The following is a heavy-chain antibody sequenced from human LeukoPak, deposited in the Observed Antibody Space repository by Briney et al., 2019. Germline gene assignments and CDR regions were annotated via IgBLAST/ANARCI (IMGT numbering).Heavy chain of an antibody. CDR3: ARDRRQSSGWYAFPNWFDP. J-gene: IGHJ5*02. D-gene: IGHD6-19*01. Sequence: QPGGSLRLSCAVSGITLSNYGMSWVRQAPGKGLEWVAGISDSGGSTKYADSVKGRFTISRDNAKNSLYLQMNSLRAEDTAVYYCARDRRQSSGWYAFPNWFDPWGQGTLVTVSS. CDR2: ISDSGGST. CDR1: GITLSNYG. V-gene: IGHV3-23*01.